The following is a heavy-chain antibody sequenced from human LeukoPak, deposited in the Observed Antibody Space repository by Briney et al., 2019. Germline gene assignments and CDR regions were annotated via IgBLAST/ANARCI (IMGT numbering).Heavy chain of an antibody. CDR3: ARDLEASRTMVRGVRFDP. J-gene: IGHJ5*02. CDR2: IIPIFGTA. CDR1: GGTFSSYA. Sequence: GSSVKVSCKASGGTFSSYAISWVRQAPGQGLEWMGGIIPIFGTANYAQKFQGRVTITADESTSTAYMELSSLRSDDTAVYYCARDLEASRTMVRGVRFDPWGQGTLVTVSS. D-gene: IGHD3-10*01. V-gene: IGHV1-69*01.